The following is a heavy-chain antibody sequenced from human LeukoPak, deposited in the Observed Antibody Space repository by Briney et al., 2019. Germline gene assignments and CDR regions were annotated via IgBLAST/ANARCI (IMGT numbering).Heavy chain of an antibody. V-gene: IGHV1-2*02. Sequence: GASVKVSCKTSGYAFIDHYIHWVRQAPGQGLEWMGWISSYSGDTYYAQKFQGRVTMTRDTSISTAYMELSSLRSEDTAVYYCARGQGGGTIFGVVIKVREAFDYWGQGTLVTVSS. CDR3: ARGQGGGTIFGVVIKVREAFDY. CDR2: ISSYSGDT. CDR1: GYAFIDHY. D-gene: IGHD3-3*01. J-gene: IGHJ4*02.